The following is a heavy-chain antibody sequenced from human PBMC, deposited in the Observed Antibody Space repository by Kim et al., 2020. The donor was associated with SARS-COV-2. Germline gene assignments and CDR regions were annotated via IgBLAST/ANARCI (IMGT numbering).Heavy chain of an antibody. CDR3: ARYHTYGFDI. V-gene: IGHV3-11*06. Sequence: ADSVEGRFTIARDNAKDSLYLQMNGLRAEDTAVYYCARYHTYGFDIWGLGTMVTLSS. J-gene: IGHJ3*02. D-gene: IGHD2-2*01.